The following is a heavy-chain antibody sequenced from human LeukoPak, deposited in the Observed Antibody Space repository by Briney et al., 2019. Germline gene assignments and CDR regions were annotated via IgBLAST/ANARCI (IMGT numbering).Heavy chain of an antibody. V-gene: IGHV3-48*02. J-gene: IGHJ4*02. CDR2: ISSSSGTI. CDR1: GFTFSSYS. CDR3: ARVDYFEP. Sequence: QRGGSLRLSCVGSGFTFSSYSMSWVRQAPGKGLEWLSYISSSSGTIYYADSVKGRFTISRDNAKNSLYLQMNSLTDEDTAVYYCARVDYFEPWGQGTLVTVSS.